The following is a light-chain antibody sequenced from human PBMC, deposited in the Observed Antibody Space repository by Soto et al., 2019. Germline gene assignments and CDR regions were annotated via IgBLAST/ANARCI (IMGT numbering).Light chain of an antibody. CDR1: SSDVGTYDY. Sequence: QSALPQPPSASGSPGQSVTFSCTGTSSDVGTYDYVSWYQQYPGKAPKLLIYGVTRRPSGVPDRFSGSKSGNTAALTVSGLQAEDEAYYYCSSYAGRSMYVVGTGTKV. CDR2: GVT. J-gene: IGLJ1*01. CDR3: SSYAGRSMYV. V-gene: IGLV2-8*01.